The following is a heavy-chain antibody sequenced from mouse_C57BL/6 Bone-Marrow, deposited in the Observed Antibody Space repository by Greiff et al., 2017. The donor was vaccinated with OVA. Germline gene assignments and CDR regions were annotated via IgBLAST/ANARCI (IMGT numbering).Heavy chain of an antibody. D-gene: IGHD2-3*01. CDR2: ISSGSSTI. J-gene: IGHJ4*01. V-gene: IGHV5-17*01. Sequence: EVKVVESGGGLVKPGGSLKLSCAASGFTFSDYGMHWVRQAPEKGLEWVAYISSGSSTIYYADTVKGRFTISRDNAKTTLFLQMPSLRSEDTAMYYCARGWLPYAMDYWGQGTSVTVSS. CDR1: GFTFSDYG. CDR3: ARGWLPYAMDY.